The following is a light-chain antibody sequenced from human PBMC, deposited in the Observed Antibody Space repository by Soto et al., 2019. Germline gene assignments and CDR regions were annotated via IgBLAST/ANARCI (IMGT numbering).Light chain of an antibody. V-gene: IGLV2-23*01. CDR3: CSYAGSSTYI. CDR2: EGS. Sequence: QSALTQPASVSGSPGQSITISCTGTSSDVGSHNLVSWYQQHPDRAPKLMIYEGSKRPSGVSNRFSGSKSGKTASLTISGLQDEDEADYFCCSYAGSSTYIFGSGTTVTVL. J-gene: IGLJ1*01. CDR1: SSDVGSHNL.